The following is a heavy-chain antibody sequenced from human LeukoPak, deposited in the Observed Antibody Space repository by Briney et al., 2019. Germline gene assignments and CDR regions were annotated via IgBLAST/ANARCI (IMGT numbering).Heavy chain of an antibody. Sequence: GASVKVSCKASGYTFTSYGISWVRQAPGQGLEWMGWISAYNGNTNYVQKLQGRVTMTTDTSTSTAYMELRSLRSDDTAVYYCARAPVYCGSGPGGYYFDYWGQGTLVTVSS. CDR3: ARAPVYCGSGPGGYYFDY. V-gene: IGHV1-18*01. J-gene: IGHJ4*02. CDR1: GYTFTSYG. CDR2: ISAYNGNT. D-gene: IGHD3-10*01.